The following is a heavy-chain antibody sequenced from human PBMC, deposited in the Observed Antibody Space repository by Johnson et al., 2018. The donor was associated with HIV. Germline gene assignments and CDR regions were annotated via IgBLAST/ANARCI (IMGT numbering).Heavy chain of an antibody. CDR1: GFTFSSYG. CDR2: IKQDGSEK. Sequence: VQLVESGGGLVQPGGSLRLSCAASGFTFSSYGMHWVRQAPGKGLEWVANIKQDGSEKYYVDSVKGRFTISRDNAKNSLYLQMNSLRAEDTAVYYCARSGPNWAFDIWGQGTMVTVSS. J-gene: IGHJ3*02. CDR3: ARSGPNWAFDI. V-gene: IGHV3-7*01. D-gene: IGHD1-1*01.